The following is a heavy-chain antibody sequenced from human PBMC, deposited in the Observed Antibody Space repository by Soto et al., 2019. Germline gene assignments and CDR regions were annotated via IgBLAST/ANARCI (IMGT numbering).Heavy chain of an antibody. CDR2: IYYSGRT. CDR3: ARQRTTVVTQAYFDH. D-gene: IGHD2-21*02. V-gene: IGHV4-39*01. CDR1: GESISSSSYY. J-gene: IGHJ4*02. Sequence: NPSETLSLTCIVSGESISSSSYYWGWIRQPPGKDLEWIGSIYYSGRTYYNPSFKSRVTISIDTSKNQFSLKLSSVTATDTAVYYCARQRTTVVTQAYFDHWGQGALVTVSS.